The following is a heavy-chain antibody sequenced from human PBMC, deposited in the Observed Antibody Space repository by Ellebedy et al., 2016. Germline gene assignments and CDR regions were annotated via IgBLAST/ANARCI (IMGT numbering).Heavy chain of an antibody. CDR1: LFAFTTLR. D-gene: IGHD3-10*01. CDR2: LSSDGSSK. Sequence: GGSLRLXCAASLFAFTTLRMHWVRQAPDRGLEWVAILSSDGSSKYYADSVKGRFTISRDNFKNTLYLQMNNLRPEDTAVYYCAHDPNDYDSAWGQGILVTVSS. J-gene: IGHJ5*02. CDR3: AHDPNDYDSA. V-gene: IGHV3-30*18.